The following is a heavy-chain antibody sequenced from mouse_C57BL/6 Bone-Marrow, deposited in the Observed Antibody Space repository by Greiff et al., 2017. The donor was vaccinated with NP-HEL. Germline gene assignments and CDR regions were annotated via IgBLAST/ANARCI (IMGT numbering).Heavy chain of an antibody. D-gene: IGHD1-1*01. CDR2: FDPENGDT. CDR1: GFNITDDY. Sequence: EVQLQQSGAELVRPGASVTLSCTASGFNITDDYMHWVKQRPEQGLEWIGWFDPENGDTVYASKFQGKATITADTSSNTAYLQLSSLTSEDTAVYYCTLYYRPRYLYFDVWGTGTTVTVSS. V-gene: IGHV14-4*01. J-gene: IGHJ1*03. CDR3: TLYYRPRYLYFDV.